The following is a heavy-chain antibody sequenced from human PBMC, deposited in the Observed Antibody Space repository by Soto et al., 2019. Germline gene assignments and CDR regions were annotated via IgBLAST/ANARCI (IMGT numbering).Heavy chain of an antibody. D-gene: IGHD1-26*01. CDR2: INPKSGGT. Sequence: ASVKGSCKGSGYTFVDYYMHWVRQAPGQGLEWMGWINPKSGGTKYAQKFQGRVAMTRDTSISTAYMELSGLKSDDTAVYYCANMQGRLTFDPWGQGTLVTVSS. CDR3: ANMQGRLTFDP. J-gene: IGHJ5*02. CDR1: GYTFVDYY. V-gene: IGHV1-2*02.